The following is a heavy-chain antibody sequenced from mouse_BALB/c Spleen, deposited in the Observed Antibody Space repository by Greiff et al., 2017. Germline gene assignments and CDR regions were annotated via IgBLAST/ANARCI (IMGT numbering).Heavy chain of an antibody. J-gene: IGHJ4*01. CDR3: ARHYYGSSYHPMDY. D-gene: IGHD1-1*01. Sequence: QVQLQQSGAELAKPGASVKMSCKASGYTFTSYWMHWVKQRPGQGLEWIGYINPSTGYTEYNQKFKDKATLTADKSSSTAYMQLSSLTSEDSAVYYCARHYYGSSYHPMDYWGQGTSVTVSS. CDR2: INPSTGYT. CDR1: GYTFTSYW. V-gene: IGHV1-7*01.